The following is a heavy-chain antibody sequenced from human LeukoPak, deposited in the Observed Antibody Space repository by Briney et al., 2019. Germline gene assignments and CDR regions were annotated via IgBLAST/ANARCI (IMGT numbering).Heavy chain of an antibody. Sequence: ASVKVSCKASGGTFSSYAISWVRQAPGQGLEGMGGIIPIFGTANYAQKFQGRVTITTDESTSTAYMELSSLRSEDTAVYYCARVGPDGSTGYWGQGTLVTVSS. CDR1: GGTFSSYA. J-gene: IGHJ4*02. CDR3: ARVGPDGSTGY. D-gene: IGHD1-26*01. V-gene: IGHV1-69*05. CDR2: IIPIFGTA.